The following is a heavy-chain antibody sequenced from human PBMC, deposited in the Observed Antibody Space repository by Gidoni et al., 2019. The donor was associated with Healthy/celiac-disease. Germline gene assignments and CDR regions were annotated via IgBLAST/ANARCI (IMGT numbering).Heavy chain of an antibody. J-gene: IGHJ4*02. Sequence: EVQLLESGGGLVQPGGSLSLSCAASGFTFSSYAMSWVRQAPGKGLECVSAISGSGGSTYYADSMKGRFTISRDNSKNTLYLQMNSLRAEDTAVYYCAKEMKRFWEWLFGYWGQGTLVTVSS. CDR1: GFTFSSYA. V-gene: IGHV3-23*01. CDR2: ISGSGGST. D-gene: IGHD3-3*01. CDR3: AKEMKRFWEWLFGY.